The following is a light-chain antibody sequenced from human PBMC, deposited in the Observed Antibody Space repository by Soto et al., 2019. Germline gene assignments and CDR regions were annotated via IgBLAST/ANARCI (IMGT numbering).Light chain of an antibody. CDR3: GAHAGSNTWV. CDR2: EVN. J-gene: IGLJ3*02. V-gene: IGLV2-8*01. Sequence: QSALTQSPSASASPGQSVTISCTGSSGDIGAYNYVSWNQQHPGKAPKLIIYEVNKRPSGVPDRFSGSKSGITASLTVSGLQADDEADYYCGAHAGSNTWVFGGGTKVTVL. CDR1: SGDIGAYNY.